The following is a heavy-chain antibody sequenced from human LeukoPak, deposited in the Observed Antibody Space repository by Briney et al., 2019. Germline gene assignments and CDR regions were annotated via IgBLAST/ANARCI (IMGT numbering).Heavy chain of an antibody. J-gene: IGHJ6*02. V-gene: IGHV1-46*01. CDR2: INPSGGST. CDR3: GREDSSAELYYGMDV. Sequence: ASVKVSCKASGYTFTSYYMHWVRQAPGQGLEWMGIINPSGGSTSYAQKFQGRVTMTRGTSTSTVYMELSSLRSEDTAVYYCGREDSSAELYYGMDVWGQGTTVTVSS. CDR1: GYTFTSYY. D-gene: IGHD6-13*01.